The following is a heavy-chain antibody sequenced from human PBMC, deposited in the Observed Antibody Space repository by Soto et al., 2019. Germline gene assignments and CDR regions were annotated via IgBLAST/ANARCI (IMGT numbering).Heavy chain of an antibody. D-gene: IGHD2-2*02. V-gene: IGHV1-69*06. CDR2: ILPIFGTA. Sequence: GASVKVSCKASGGTFSNSAIIWVRQAPGQGLEWMGGILPIFGTANYAQKFQGRVTITADKSTSTAYMELSSLRSEDTAVYYCARVPVVVVPAAIRGFYYYGMDVWGQGTTVTVSS. J-gene: IGHJ6*02. CDR1: GGTFSNSA. CDR3: ARVPVVVVPAAIRGFYYYGMDV.